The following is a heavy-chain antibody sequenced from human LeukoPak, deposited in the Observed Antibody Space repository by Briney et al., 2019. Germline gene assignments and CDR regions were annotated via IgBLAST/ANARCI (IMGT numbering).Heavy chain of an antibody. CDR2: IIPILGIA. V-gene: IGHV1-69*02. CDR1: GGTFSSYT. Sequence: SVKVSCKASGGTFSSYTISWVRQAPGQGLEWMGRIIPILGIANYAQKFQGRVTITADKSTSTAYKELSSLRSEDTAVYYCASRSSVIREDYWGQGTLVTVSS. CDR3: ASRSSVIREDY. J-gene: IGHJ4*02. D-gene: IGHD4-11*01.